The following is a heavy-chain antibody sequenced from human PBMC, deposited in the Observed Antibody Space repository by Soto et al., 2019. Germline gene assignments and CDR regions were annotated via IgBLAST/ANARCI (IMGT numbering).Heavy chain of an antibody. D-gene: IGHD2-2*01. V-gene: IGHV4-59*01. J-gene: IGHJ5*02. CDR3: AGEPTYCSSSSCYHWFDP. Sequence: QVQLQESGPGLVKPSETLSLTCTVSGGSISNYYWSWIRQPPGKELEWIGHIYDSGSTNYNPSLKSGVTISVDTSKNQFSLKLTSMTAADTAVYYCAGEPTYCSSSSCYHWFDPWGQGTLVTVSS. CDR1: GGSISNYY. CDR2: IYDSGST.